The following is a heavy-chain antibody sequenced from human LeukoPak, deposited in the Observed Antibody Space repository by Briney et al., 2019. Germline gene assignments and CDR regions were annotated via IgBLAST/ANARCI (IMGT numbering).Heavy chain of an antibody. CDR3: ARVQQPSGIQGYYYGMDA. Sequence: GGALRHSFAAPRFTFCSYEVKRGRQAPGKVLERVSYISSGGSTTYYADSVRGRFTISRDNAKNSLYLQMNSLRAEDTAVYYCARVQQPSGIQGYYYGMDAWGQGTTVTVSS. V-gene: IGHV3-48*03. CDR2: ISSGGSTT. J-gene: IGHJ6*02. D-gene: IGHD6-13*01. CDR1: RFTFCSYE.